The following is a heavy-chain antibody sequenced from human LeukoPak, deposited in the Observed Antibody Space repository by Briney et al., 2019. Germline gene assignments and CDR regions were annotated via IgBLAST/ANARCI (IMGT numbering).Heavy chain of an antibody. Sequence: ASVKVSCKVSGYTLTELSMHWVRQAPGKGREWMGWINPNSGGTNYAQKFQGRVTMTRDTSISTAYMELSRLRSDDTAVYYCARGVDIVATVEGAFDIWGQGTMVTVSS. V-gene: IGHV1-2*02. CDR2: INPNSGGT. D-gene: IGHD5-12*01. J-gene: IGHJ3*02. CDR1: GYTLTELS. CDR3: ARGVDIVATVEGAFDI.